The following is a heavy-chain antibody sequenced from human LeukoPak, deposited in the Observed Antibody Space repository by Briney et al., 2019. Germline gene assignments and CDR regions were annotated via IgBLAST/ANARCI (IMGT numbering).Heavy chain of an antibody. J-gene: IGHJ6*03. CDR1: GYTFTSYD. CDR2: MNPNSGNT. CDR3: ARGEEATPYYYSYYYMDV. V-gene: IGHV1-8*01. Sequence: GASVKVSCKASGYTFTSYDINWVRQATGQGLEWMGWMNPNSGNTGYAQKFQGRVTMTRNTSISTAYMELSSLRSEDTAVYYCARGEEATPYYYSYYYMDVWGKGTTVTVSS.